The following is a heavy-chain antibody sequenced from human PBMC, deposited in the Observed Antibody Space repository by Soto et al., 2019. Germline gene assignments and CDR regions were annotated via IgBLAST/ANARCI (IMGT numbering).Heavy chain of an antibody. CDR3: ARGRYCLTGRCFPNWFDS. Sequence: TLSLTCSVSGDSISTVDYFWAWIRQPPGQALEYIGYVYKSATTYYNPSFESRVAISLDTSKSQFSLNVTSVTAADTAVYFCARGRYCLTGRCFPNWFDSWGQGTLVTVSS. V-gene: IGHV4-30-4*01. CDR1: GDSISTVDYF. CDR2: VYKSATT. D-gene: IGHD2-15*01. J-gene: IGHJ5*01.